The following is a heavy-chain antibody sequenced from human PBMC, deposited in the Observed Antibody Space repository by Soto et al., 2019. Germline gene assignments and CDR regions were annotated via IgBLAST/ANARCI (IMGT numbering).Heavy chain of an antibody. J-gene: IGHJ6*02. CDR3: ARGRTHGSGSYYGFYGMDV. CDR1: GGSISSGGYS. V-gene: IGHV4-30-2*01. D-gene: IGHD3-10*01. CDR2: IYHSGST. Sequence: SETLSLTCAVSGGSISSGGYSWSWIRQPPGKGLEWIGYIYHSGSTNYNPSLKSRVTISVDTSKNQFSLKLSSVTAADTAVYYCARGRTHGSGSYYGFYGMDVWGQGTTVTVSS.